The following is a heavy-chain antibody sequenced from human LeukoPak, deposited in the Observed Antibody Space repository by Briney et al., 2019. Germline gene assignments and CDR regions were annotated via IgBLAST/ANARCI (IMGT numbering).Heavy chain of an antibody. D-gene: IGHD3-10*01. J-gene: IGHJ6*03. Sequence: AGGSLRLSCAASGFTVSSNYMSWVRQAPGKGLEWVSVIYSDGSTYYADSVKGRFTVSRDNSKNTLYLQMNSLRAEDTAVYYCARVIAARERAWFGELRLYYYSYIDVWGKGTTATISS. CDR1: GFTVSSNY. CDR3: ARVIAARERAWFGELRLYYYSYIDV. CDR2: IYSDGST. V-gene: IGHV3-66*01.